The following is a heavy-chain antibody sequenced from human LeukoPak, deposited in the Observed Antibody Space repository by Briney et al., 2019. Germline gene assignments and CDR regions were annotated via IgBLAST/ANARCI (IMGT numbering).Heavy chain of an antibody. CDR1: GGSISSSSYY. Sequence: SETLSLTCTVSGGSISSSSYYWGWIRQPPGKGLEWIGSIYYSGSTYYNPSLKSRVTISVDTSKNQFSLKLSSVTAADTAVYYCARSPHNGDSGYDLRGVWYWFDPWGQGTLVTVSS. D-gene: IGHD5-12*01. CDR3: ARSPHNGDSGYDLRGVWYWFDP. V-gene: IGHV4-39*07. CDR2: IYYSGST. J-gene: IGHJ5*02.